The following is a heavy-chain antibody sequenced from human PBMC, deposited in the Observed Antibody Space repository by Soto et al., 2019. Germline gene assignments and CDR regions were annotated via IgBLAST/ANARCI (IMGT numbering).Heavy chain of an antibody. CDR2: INHRGSA. V-gene: IGHV4-34*01. Sequence: SETLSLTCTVSGGSSSSYYWSWISKPQGKGLEWIGEINHRGSANYNPSVKSRVTISVDTSKNQFSLKLNSVTAADTAMYYCARGSRVKIPAATGRDYYYHGLDVWAQGTAVTVS. J-gene: IGHJ6*02. CDR1: GGSSSSYY. CDR3: ARGSRVKIPAATGRDYYYHGLDV. D-gene: IGHD1-26*01.